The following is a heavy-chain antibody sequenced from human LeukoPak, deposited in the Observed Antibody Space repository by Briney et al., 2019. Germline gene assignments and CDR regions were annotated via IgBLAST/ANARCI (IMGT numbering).Heavy chain of an antibody. V-gene: IGHV3-23*01. D-gene: IGHD6-19*01. Sequence: AGGSLRLSCAASGFTFSSYPMHWVRQAPGKGLEWVSAISGSGGSTYYADSVKGRFTISRDNSKNTLYLQMSSLRADDTAVYYCAGAGVAGQVIDYWVQGTLVTVSS. CDR3: AGAGVAGQVIDY. CDR1: GFTFSSYP. CDR2: ISGSGGST. J-gene: IGHJ4*02.